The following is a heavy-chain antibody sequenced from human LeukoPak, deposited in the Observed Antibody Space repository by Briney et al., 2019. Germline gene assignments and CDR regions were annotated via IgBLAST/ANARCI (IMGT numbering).Heavy chain of an antibody. V-gene: IGHV3-9*01. Sequence: GGSLRLSCAASGFTFDDYAMHWVRHAPGKGLEWVLGISWNSGSIGYADSVKGRFTISRDNAKNSLYLQMNSLRAEDTALYYCAKVGSTSCYFDYWGQGTLVTVSS. J-gene: IGHJ4*02. CDR3: AKVGSTSCYFDY. CDR1: GFTFDDYA. D-gene: IGHD2-2*01. CDR2: ISWNSGSI.